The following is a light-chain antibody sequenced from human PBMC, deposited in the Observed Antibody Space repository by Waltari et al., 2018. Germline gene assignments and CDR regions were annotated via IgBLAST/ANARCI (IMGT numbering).Light chain of an antibody. J-gene: IGLJ2*01. Sequence: QSALTQTATVSGSPGQSITISCTGTSSDVGTYNLVSWYQQHPGKAPTLIIYDVNKRPSGVSHRFSGSNSGHTASLSISGLQAADEADYYCCSYAGSAISVFGGGTKLTVL. CDR3: CSYAGSAISV. CDR1: SSDVGTYNL. V-gene: IGLV2-23*02. CDR2: DVN.